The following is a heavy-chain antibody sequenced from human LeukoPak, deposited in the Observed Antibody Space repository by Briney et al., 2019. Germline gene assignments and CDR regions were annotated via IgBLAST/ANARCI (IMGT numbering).Heavy chain of an antibody. J-gene: IGHJ4*02. CDR1: GFTFDDYA. Sequence: QSGGSLRLSCAASGFTFDDYAMHWVRQAPGKGLEWVSGISWNSGSIGYADSVKGRFTISRDNAKNSLYLQMNSLRAGDTALYYCAKGIGFGEYPLTPDYWGQGTLVTVSS. CDR3: AKGIGFGEYPLTPDY. D-gene: IGHD3-10*01. V-gene: IGHV3-9*01. CDR2: ISWNSGSI.